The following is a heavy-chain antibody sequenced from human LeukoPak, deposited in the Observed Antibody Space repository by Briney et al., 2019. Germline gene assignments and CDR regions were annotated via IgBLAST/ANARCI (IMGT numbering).Heavy chain of an antibody. CDR3: ARFLDSSLDY. D-gene: IGHD6-19*01. V-gene: IGHV4-61*02. Sequence: SETLSLTCTVSGGSISSGSYYWSWIRQPAGMRLEWIGRIYASGSTNYNPSLKSRVTIPVDTSKNQFSLKLSSVTAADTAVYYCARFLDSSLDYWGQGTLVTVSS. J-gene: IGHJ4*02. CDR2: IYASGST. CDR1: GGSISSGSYY.